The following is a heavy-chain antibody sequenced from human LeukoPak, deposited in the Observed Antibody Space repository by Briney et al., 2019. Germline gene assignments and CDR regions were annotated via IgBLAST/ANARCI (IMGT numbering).Heavy chain of an antibody. CDR2: ISAYNGKT. CDR1: GYIFSNYG. CDR3: ARDPWPMAVRGVIITGWFDP. D-gene: IGHD3-10*01. Sequence: ASVKVSCKASGYIFSNYGISWVRQAPGQGLEWMGWISAYNGKTNYAQKLQDRVTLTTDTSTNTAYMELRSLRSDDTAVYYCARDPWPMAVRGVIITGWFDPWGQGTLVTVSS. V-gene: IGHV1-18*01. J-gene: IGHJ5*02.